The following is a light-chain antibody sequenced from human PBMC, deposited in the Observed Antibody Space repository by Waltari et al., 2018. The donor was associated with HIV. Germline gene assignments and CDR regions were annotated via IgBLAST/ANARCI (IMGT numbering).Light chain of an antibody. Sequence: ETVLTQSPVTLSVSPGERVTLSCRASQSVSGNLVWYQQKPGQAPRLLIYAASSRATDIPARFSGSGSGTDYTITISNLQSEDSAVYYCQQNIHWPPYTFGQGTKLEIK. V-gene: IGKV3-15*01. CDR1: QSVSGN. CDR2: AAS. J-gene: IGKJ2*01. CDR3: QQNIHWPPYT.